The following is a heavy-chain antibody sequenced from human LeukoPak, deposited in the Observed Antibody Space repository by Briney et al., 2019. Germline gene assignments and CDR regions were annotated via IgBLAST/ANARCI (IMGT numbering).Heavy chain of an antibody. CDR2: VYYSGST. Sequence: SETPSLTCTVSGGSISTYYWSWIRQPPGKGLEWIGYVYYSGSTNYNPSLMSRVTISVDTSENQFSLKMSSVTAADTAMYYCARSELLWFGKVNSGFDFWGQGTLVTVSS. CDR1: GGSISTYY. V-gene: IGHV4-59*01. CDR3: ARSELLWFGKVNSGFDF. J-gene: IGHJ4*02. D-gene: IGHD3-10*01.